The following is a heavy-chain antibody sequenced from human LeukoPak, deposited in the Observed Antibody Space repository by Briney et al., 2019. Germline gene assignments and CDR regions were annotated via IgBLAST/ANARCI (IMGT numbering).Heavy chain of an antibody. CDR3: ARGGLNYYDSSGCYSNDAFDI. Sequence: ASVKVSCKASGYTFTGYYMHWVRQAPGQGLEWMGWINPNSGGTNYAQKFQGRVTMTRDTSISTAYMELSRLRSDDTAVYYCARGGLNYYDSSGCYSNDAFDIWGQGTMVTVSS. CDR2: INPNSGGT. CDR1: GYTFTGYY. D-gene: IGHD3-22*01. V-gene: IGHV1-2*02. J-gene: IGHJ3*02.